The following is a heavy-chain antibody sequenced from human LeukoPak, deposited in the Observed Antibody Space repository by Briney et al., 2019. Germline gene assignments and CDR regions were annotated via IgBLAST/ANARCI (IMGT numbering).Heavy chain of an antibody. CDR3: AKVRIQLWLFGAFDI. Sequence: GGSLRLSCAASGFNFSSYSMNWVRQAPGKGLEWVSAISGSGGSTYYADSVKGRFTISRDNSKNTLYLQMNSLRAEDTAVYYCAKVRIQLWLFGAFDIWGQGTMVTVSS. D-gene: IGHD5-18*01. CDR2: ISGSGGST. CDR1: GFNFSSYS. V-gene: IGHV3-23*01. J-gene: IGHJ3*02.